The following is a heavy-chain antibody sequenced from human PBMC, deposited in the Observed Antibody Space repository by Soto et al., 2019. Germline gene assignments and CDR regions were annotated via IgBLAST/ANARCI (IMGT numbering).Heavy chain of an antibody. D-gene: IGHD3-22*01. Sequence: PVGSLRLSCAASGFTVSSNYMSWVRQAPGKGLEWVSVIYSGGSTYYADSVKGRFTISRDNSKNTLYLQMNSLRAEDTAVYYCAREGYYDSSGYSLYYFDYWGQGTLVTVSS. CDR3: AREGYYDSSGYSLYYFDY. J-gene: IGHJ4*02. CDR2: IYSGGST. CDR1: GFTVSSNY. V-gene: IGHV3-53*01.